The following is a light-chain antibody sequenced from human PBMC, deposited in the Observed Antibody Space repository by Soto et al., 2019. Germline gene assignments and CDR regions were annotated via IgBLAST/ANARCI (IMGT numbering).Light chain of an antibody. CDR2: VAS. V-gene: IGKV1-12*01. Sequence: DIQMTQSPSSVSASVGDTVAITCRASQGVSSRLAWSQQKPGTAPKVLISVASSLQSGVPSRFSGSGSGTDFTLTISSLQPEDFATYYCQQTNSFPLTFGGGTKVEIK. CDR3: QQTNSFPLT. J-gene: IGKJ4*02. CDR1: QGVSSR.